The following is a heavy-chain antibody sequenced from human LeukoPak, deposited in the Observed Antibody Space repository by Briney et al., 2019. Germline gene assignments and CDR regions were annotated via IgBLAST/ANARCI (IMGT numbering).Heavy chain of an antibody. CDR3: ARGRVDIVVVPAAMSRYFDY. Sequence: SETLSLTCAVYGGSFRGYYWSWIRQPPGKGLEWIGEINHSGSTNYNPSLKSRVTISVDTSKNQFSLKLSSVTAADTAVYYCARGRVDIVVVPAAMSRYFDYWGQGTLVTVSS. CDR1: GGSFRGYY. CDR2: INHSGST. V-gene: IGHV4-34*01. J-gene: IGHJ4*02. D-gene: IGHD2-2*03.